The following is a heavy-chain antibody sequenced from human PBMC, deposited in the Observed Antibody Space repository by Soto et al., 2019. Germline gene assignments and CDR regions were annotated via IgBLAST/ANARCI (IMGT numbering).Heavy chain of an antibody. D-gene: IGHD3-3*01. CDR3: AKDKDWSGVYGMDV. V-gene: IGHV3-23*01. Sequence: GGSLRLSCAASGFSFSSYAMNWVRQAPGKGLEWVTAINGGSTTYYADSVKGRFTISRDNSKNTLYLQMNSLRAEDTAVYYCAKDKDWSGVYGMDVWGQGTTVTVSS. J-gene: IGHJ6*02. CDR2: INGGSTT. CDR1: GFSFSSYA.